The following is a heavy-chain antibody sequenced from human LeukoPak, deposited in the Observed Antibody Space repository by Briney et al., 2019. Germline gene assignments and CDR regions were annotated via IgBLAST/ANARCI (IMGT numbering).Heavy chain of an antibody. D-gene: IGHD2/OR15-2a*01. CDR1: GGSISSSSYY. V-gene: IGHV4-39*02. CDR2: IYYSGST. CDR3: AREVPENFNFDY. Sequence: SETLSLTCTVSGGSISSSSYYWGWIRQPPGKGLEWIGSIYYSGSTYYNPSLKSRVTISVDTSKNQFSLKLSSVTAADTAVYYCAREVPENFNFDYWGQGTLVTVSS. J-gene: IGHJ4*02.